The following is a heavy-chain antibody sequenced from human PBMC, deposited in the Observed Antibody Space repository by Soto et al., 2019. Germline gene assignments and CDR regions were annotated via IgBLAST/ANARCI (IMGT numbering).Heavy chain of an antibody. D-gene: IGHD4-17*01. CDR2: TSGSGGST. CDR3: ARRTVGWYFDL. V-gene: IGHV3-23*01. J-gene: IGHJ2*01. CDR1: GFTFSIYA. Sequence: PGGSLRLSCAASGFTFSIYAMNWVRQAPGKGLEWVSVTSGSGGSTYYADSVKGRFTISRDNSKNTLYLQMNSLRAEDTAVYYCARRTVGWYFDLWGRGTLVTVSS.